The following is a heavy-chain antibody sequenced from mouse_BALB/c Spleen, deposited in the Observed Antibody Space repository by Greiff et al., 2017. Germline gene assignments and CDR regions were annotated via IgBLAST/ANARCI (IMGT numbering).Heavy chain of an antibody. Sequence: SGAELVKPGASVKLSCTASGFNIKDTYLHWVKQRPEQGLEWIGRIDPANGNTKYDPKFQGKATVTADTSSNTAYLQLSSLTSEDTAVYYCARIPSWDYAMDYWGQGTSGTVSS. CDR1: GFNIKDTY. CDR2: IDPANGNT. J-gene: IGHJ4*01. V-gene: IGHV14-3*02. CDR3: ARIPSWDYAMDY. D-gene: IGHD1-2*01.